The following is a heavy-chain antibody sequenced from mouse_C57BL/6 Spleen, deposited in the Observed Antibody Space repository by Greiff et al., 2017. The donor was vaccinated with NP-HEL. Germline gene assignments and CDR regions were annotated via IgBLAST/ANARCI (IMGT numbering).Heavy chain of an antibody. D-gene: IGHD1-1*01. CDR1: GYTFTSYW. CDR3: ARRYYGSSYEDYFDY. CDR2: IDPSDSET. V-gene: IGHV1-52*01. Sequence: VQLQQPGAELVRPGSSVKLSCKASGYTFTSYWMHWVKQRPIQGLEWIGNIDPSDSETHYNQKFKDKATLTVDKSSSTAYMQLSSLTSEDSAVYYCARRYYGSSYEDYFDYWGQGTTLTVSS. J-gene: IGHJ2*01.